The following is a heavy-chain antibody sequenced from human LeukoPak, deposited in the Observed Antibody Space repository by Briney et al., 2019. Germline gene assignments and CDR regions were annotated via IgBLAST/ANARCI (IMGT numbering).Heavy chain of an antibody. CDR1: GGSISSSNW. CDR3: ARVRGVNRGYGGNLYYFDY. D-gene: IGHD4-23*01. CDR2: IYHSGST. J-gene: IGHJ4*02. Sequence: SETLSLTCAVSGGSISSSNWWSWVRQPPGKGLEWIGEIYHSGSTNYNPSLKSRVTISVDKSKNQFSLKLSSVTAADTAVYYCARVRGVNRGYGGNLYYFDYRGQGTLVTVSS. V-gene: IGHV4-4*02.